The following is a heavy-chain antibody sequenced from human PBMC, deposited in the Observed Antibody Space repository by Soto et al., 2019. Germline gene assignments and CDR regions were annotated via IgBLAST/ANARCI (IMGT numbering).Heavy chain of an antibody. V-gene: IGHV1-3*01. Sequence: ASVKVSCKASGYTFTSYAIHWVRQAPGQRLEWMGWINAGNGNTKYSQKFQGRVTITRDTSASTAYMELSSLRSEDTAEYYCARCWSGYSWPFDYWGQGTLVTVSS. J-gene: IGHJ4*02. CDR2: INAGNGNT. CDR1: GYTFTSYA. D-gene: IGHD3-3*01. CDR3: ARCWSGYSWPFDY.